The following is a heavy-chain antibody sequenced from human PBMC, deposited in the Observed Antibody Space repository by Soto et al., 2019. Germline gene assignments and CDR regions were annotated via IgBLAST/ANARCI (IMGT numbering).Heavy chain of an antibody. D-gene: IGHD2-15*01. CDR3: ARLGGGGNFDY. J-gene: IGHJ4*02. CDR1: GGSISSGGYY. CDR2: FYYSGST. Sequence: LETLSLTCTVSGGSISSGGYYLRWIRQPPGKGLEWIGSFYYSGSTYYNPSLKSRVTISVDTSKNQFSLKLTSVTAADTAMYYCARLGGGGNFDYWGQGTLVTVSS. V-gene: IGHV4-39*01.